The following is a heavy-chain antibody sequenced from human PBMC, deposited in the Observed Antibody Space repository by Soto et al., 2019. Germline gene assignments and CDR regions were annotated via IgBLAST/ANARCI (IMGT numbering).Heavy chain of an antibody. CDR2: IYTSGST. V-gene: IGHV4-4*07. D-gene: IGHD3-10*01. CDR3: ASNMVRGVMGGMDV. CDR1: GGSISSYY. J-gene: IGHJ6*02. Sequence: QVQLQESGPGLVKPSETLSLTCTVSGGSISSYYWSWIRQPAGKGLEWIGRIYTSGSTNYNPALKSRVTMSVDTSKNQFSLKLSSVTAADTAVYYCASNMVRGVMGGMDVWGQGTTVTVSS.